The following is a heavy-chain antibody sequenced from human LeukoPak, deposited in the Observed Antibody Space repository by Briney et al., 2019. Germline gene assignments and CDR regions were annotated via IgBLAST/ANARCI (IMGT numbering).Heavy chain of an antibody. CDR2: IYYSGST. D-gene: IGHD2-15*01. J-gene: IGHJ5*02. CDR3: AGVVANGFDP. Sequence: SETLSLTCTVSGGSISSYYWSWIRQPPGKGLEWIGYIYYSGSTNYNPSLKSRVTISVDTSKNQFSLKVSSVTAADTAVYYCAGVVANGFDPWGQGTLVTVSS. CDR1: GGSISSYY. V-gene: IGHV4-59*12.